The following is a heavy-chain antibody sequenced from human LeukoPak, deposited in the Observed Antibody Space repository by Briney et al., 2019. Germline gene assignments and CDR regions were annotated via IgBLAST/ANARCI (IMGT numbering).Heavy chain of an antibody. J-gene: IGHJ4*02. CDR3: AKVFGFGELFTFYYFDY. CDR1: GFTFSSYG. Sequence: PGGSLRLSCAASGFTFSSYGRHWVRQAPGKGLEWVAFIRYDGSNKYYADSVKGRFTISRDNSKNTLYLQMNSLRAEDTAVYYCAKVFGFGELFTFYYFDYWGQGTLVTVSS. CDR2: IRYDGSNK. V-gene: IGHV3-30*02. D-gene: IGHD3-10*01.